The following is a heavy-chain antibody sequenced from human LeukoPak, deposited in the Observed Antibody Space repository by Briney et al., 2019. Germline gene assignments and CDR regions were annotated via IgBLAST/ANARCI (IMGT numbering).Heavy chain of an antibody. Sequence: SETLSLTCAVSGYSNSSGYYWGWIRQPPGKGLEWIGSIYHSGSTYYNPSLKSRVTISVDTSKNQFSLKLSSVTAADTAVYYCASPTTRYYYMDVWGKGTTVTVSS. J-gene: IGHJ6*03. CDR3: ASPTTRYYYMDV. CDR2: IYHSGST. D-gene: IGHD4-17*01. CDR1: GYSNSSGYY. V-gene: IGHV4-38-2*01.